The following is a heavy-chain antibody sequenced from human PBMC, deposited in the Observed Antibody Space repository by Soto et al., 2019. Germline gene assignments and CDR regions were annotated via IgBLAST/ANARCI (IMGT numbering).Heavy chain of an antibody. D-gene: IGHD6-13*01. CDR2: IYYSGST. CDR1: GGSISSRNHY. J-gene: IGHJ4*02. CDR3: ASVGIVAAL. V-gene: IGHV4-39*01. Sequence: QLQLQESGPGLVKPSETLSLTCSVSGGSISSRNHYWGWIRQPPGKGLEWIGSIYYSGSTYYNPSLKSRVTISIDRSKNQFSLKLSSMTAADTAVYYCASVGIVAALGGQGTLVTVSS.